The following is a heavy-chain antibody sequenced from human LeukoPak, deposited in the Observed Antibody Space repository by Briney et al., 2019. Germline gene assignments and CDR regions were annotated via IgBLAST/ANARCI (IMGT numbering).Heavy chain of an antibody. CDR3: ARSVGWYEETGTDYYYYGMDV. Sequence: PSETPSLTCAVYGGSFSGYYWSWIRQPPGKGLEWIGEINHSGSTNYNPSLKSRVTISVDTSKNQFSLKLSSVTAADTAVYYCARSVGWYEETGTDYYYYGMDVWGQGTTVTVSS. D-gene: IGHD6-19*01. CDR1: GGSFSGYY. CDR2: INHSGST. J-gene: IGHJ6*02. V-gene: IGHV4-34*01.